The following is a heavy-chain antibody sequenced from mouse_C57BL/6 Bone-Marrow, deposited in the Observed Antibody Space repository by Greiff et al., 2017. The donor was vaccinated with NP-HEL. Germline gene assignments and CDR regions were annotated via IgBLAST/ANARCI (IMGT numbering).Heavy chain of an antibody. Sequence: VQLQQSGPGLVQPSQSLSITCTVSGFSLTSYGVHWVRQSPGKGLEWLGVIWRGGSTDYNAAFMSRLSITKDNSKSQVFFKMNSLQADDTAIYYCAKHYGSPYWYFDVWGTGTTVTVSS. V-gene: IGHV2-5*01. J-gene: IGHJ1*03. CDR2: IWRGGST. CDR1: GFSLTSYG. CDR3: AKHYGSPYWYFDV. D-gene: IGHD1-1*01.